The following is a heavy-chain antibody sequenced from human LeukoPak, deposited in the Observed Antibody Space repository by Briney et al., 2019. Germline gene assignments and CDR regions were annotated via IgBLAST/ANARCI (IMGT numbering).Heavy chain of an antibody. CDR1: GYSFTSYL. V-gene: IGHV5-51*01. CDR2: IYSGDSDT. CDR3: ATRRAAAGTDYFDY. J-gene: IGHJ4*02. D-gene: IGHD6-13*01. Sequence: GESLKISCKGSGYSFTSYLIGWVRQMLGKGLKWMGIIYSGDSDTRYSTSFQGQSTIPADKSSSTTYLQGSSLMASDTAMYYCATRRAAAGTDYFDYWGQGTLVTVSS.